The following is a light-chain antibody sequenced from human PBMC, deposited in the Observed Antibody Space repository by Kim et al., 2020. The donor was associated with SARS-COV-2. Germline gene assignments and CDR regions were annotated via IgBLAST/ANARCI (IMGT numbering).Light chain of an antibody. CDR1: SLRSFY. V-gene: IGLV3-19*01. CDR2: GKN. CDR3: NSRDSSGNHLV. Sequence: ALGQTVRITCQGASLRSFYASWYQKKPGQAPVLVIYGKNNRPSGIPDRFSGSSSGNTASLTITGAQAEDEADYYCNSRDSSGNHLVFGGGTQRTVL. J-gene: IGLJ3*02.